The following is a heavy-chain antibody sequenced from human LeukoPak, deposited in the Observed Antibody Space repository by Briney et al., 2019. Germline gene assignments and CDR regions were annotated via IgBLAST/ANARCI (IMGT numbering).Heavy chain of an antibody. CDR2: ISPSGGST. V-gene: IGHV1-46*01. Sequence: ASVKVSCKAFGYTFTSNYMHWVRQAPGQGPEWTGVISPSGGSTTYAQKFQGRVTLTRDMSTSTDYLELSSLRSEDTAVYYCARGVVRDGYNSYLDYWGQGTLVTVSS. J-gene: IGHJ4*02. CDR1: GYTFTSNY. D-gene: IGHD5-24*01. CDR3: ARGVVRDGYNSYLDY.